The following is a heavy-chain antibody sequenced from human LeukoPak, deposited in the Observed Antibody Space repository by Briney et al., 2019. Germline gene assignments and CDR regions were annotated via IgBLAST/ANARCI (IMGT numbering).Heavy chain of an antibody. CDR2: INPNTGGT. V-gene: IGHV1-2*02. D-gene: IGHD6-19*01. CDR3: ASYPRYSSSPPFDY. J-gene: IGHJ4*02. Sequence: VASVKVSCXASGYTFTDYYMHWVRQARGQGLEWMAWINPNTGGTNYAQKFQGRVTMTRDTTISTAYMELSRLTSDDTAVYFCASYPRYSSSPPFDYWGQGTLVTVSS. CDR1: GYTFTDYY.